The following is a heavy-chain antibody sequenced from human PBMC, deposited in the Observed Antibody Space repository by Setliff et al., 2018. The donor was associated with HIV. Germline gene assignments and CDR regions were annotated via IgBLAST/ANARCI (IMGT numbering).Heavy chain of an antibody. Sequence: PSETLSLTCSVSGVSIVSGGFYFSWIRHHPGKGLEWIGTVYYTGKTYYNPSLQSRLTMSADTSKNQLYLKINSVTAADTAVYFCARDLHANYHVVDIWGPETMVAVSS. D-gene: IGHD2-15*01. CDR1: GVSIVSGGFY. CDR3: ARDLHANYHVVDI. CDR2: VYYTGKT. V-gene: IGHV4-31*03. J-gene: IGHJ3*02.